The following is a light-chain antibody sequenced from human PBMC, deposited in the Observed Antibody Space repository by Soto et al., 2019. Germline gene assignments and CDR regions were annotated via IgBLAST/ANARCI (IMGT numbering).Light chain of an antibody. Sequence: VMTQSPATLSVSPGERATVSCRASQGVTSSLACYQQKAGQPPRLLVYGASTRATGIADRFTGSGSETEFTLTISSLQSEDSAVYYCQQYYDWPLTFGGGTKVDIK. J-gene: IGKJ4*01. CDR1: QGVTSS. CDR2: GAS. CDR3: QQYYDWPLT. V-gene: IGKV3-15*01.